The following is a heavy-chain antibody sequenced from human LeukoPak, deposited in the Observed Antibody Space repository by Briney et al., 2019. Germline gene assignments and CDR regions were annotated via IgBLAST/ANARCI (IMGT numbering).Heavy chain of an antibody. CDR3: AKEGGYSHYAPYYYYYMDV. CDR1: GGSISSYH. J-gene: IGHJ6*03. V-gene: IGHV4-59*01. CDR2: IYYSGST. D-gene: IGHD4-11*01. Sequence: SETLSLTCTVSGGSISSYHWSWIRQPPGKGLEWIGYIYYSGSTNYNPSLQSRVTISVDTSKNQFSLRLSSATAADTAVYYCAKEGGYSHYAPYYYYYMDVWGKGTTVIVSS.